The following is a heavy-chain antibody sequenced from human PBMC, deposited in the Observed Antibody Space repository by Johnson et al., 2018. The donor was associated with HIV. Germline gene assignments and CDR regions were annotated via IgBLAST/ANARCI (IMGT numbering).Heavy chain of an antibody. Sequence: QVQLVESGGGVVQPGRSLTLSCAASGFAFSSYALHWVRQAPGKGLEWVSVIYSGGSTYYADSVKGRFTISRDNSKNTLYLQRNSLRAGDTAVYYCARGEWVGGAFDIWGQGTMVTVSS. CDR2: IYSGGST. V-gene: IGHV3-NL1*01. CDR1: GFAFSSYA. D-gene: IGHD3-16*01. J-gene: IGHJ3*02. CDR3: ARGEWVGGAFDI.